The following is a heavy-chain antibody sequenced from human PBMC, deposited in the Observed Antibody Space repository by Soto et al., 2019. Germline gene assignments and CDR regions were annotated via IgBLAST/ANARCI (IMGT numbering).Heavy chain of an antibody. J-gene: IGHJ4*02. V-gene: IGHV3-11*01. Sequence: GSLGLSCSDARFTISAHYMKWIRQAPGKGLEWVSYISGSGSSISYADSVKGRFTISRDNVKNSLYLQMNSLTAEDTAVFYCASTKGVFAYWGQGALVTVSS. CDR3: ASTKGVFAY. CDR1: RFTISAHY. CDR2: ISGSGSSI.